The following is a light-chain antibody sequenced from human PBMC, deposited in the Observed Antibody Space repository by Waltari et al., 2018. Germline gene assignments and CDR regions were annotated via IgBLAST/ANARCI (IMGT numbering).Light chain of an antibody. CDR3: QQYHDWPPYT. Sequence: EIVMTQSPATLSVSPGEGATLSCRASQSVSSNLAWYQHKPGQAPRLLIFGASRRASGIPARFSGSGSGTEFTLTISSLQSEDFALYYCQQYHDWPPYTFGQGTKLEIK. V-gene: IGKV3-15*01. J-gene: IGKJ2*01. CDR1: QSVSSN. CDR2: GAS.